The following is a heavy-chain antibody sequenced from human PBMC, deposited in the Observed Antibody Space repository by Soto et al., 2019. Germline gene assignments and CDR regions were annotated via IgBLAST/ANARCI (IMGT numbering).Heavy chain of an antibody. Sequence: SETLSLTCAVSGGSINSGDYSWSWIRQPPGKGLEWIGYIYRSGVTYYNPSLKGRVTISVDLSTNQFSLKLTSVTAADTAVYYCVRGHDSNDNWGQGTLVTVSS. J-gene: IGHJ4*02. V-gene: IGHV4-30-2*01. CDR1: GGSINSGDYS. D-gene: IGHD4-4*01. CDR3: VRGHDSNDN. CDR2: IYRSGVT.